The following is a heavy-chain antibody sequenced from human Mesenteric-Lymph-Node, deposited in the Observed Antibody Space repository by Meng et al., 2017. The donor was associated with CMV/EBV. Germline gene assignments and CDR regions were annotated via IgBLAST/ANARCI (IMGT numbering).Heavy chain of an antibody. Sequence: GGSLRLSCAASGFTFSSYGMHWVRQAPGKGLEWVAFIRYDGSNKDYADSVKGRFTISRDNSKNTLYLQMNSLRAEDTAVYYCARDSSYDFWNGMDVWGQGTTVTVSS. J-gene: IGHJ6*02. CDR2: IRYDGSNK. CDR1: GFTFSSYG. V-gene: IGHV3-30*02. D-gene: IGHD3-3*01. CDR3: ARDSSYDFWNGMDV.